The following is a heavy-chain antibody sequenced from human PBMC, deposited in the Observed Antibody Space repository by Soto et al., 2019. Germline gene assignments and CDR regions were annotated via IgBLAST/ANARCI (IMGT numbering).Heavy chain of an antibody. V-gene: IGHV5-51*01. CDR1: GDAFTNYW. J-gene: IGHJ6*04. D-gene: IGHD5-12*01. Sequence: PGESLKISCKGSGDAFTNYWIAWVRQMPGKGLEWMGIIYPGDSNTRYSPSFQGQVTISADKSISTAYLQWSSLKASDTAMYYCARHRARTVDVVSTTWHYWGKGTTVTVAS. CDR3: ARHRARTVDVVSTTWHY. CDR2: IYPGDSNT.